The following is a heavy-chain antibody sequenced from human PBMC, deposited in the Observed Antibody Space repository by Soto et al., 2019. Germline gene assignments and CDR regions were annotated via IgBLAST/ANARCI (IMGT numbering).Heavy chain of an antibody. CDR3: ARLNAGTTYYYYGMDV. Sequence: SETLSLTCTVSGASISSSSYYWGWIRQPPGKGLEWIGSIYYSGSTYYNPSLKSRVTISVDTSKNQFSLKLSSVTAADTALYYCARLNAGTTYYYYGMDVWGQGTTVTDSS. V-gene: IGHV4-39*01. CDR1: GASISSSSYY. CDR2: IYYSGST. J-gene: IGHJ6*02. D-gene: IGHD1-7*01.